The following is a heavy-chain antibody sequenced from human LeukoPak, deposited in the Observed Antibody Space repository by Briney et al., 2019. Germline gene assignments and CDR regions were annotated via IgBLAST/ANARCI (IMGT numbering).Heavy chain of an antibody. Sequence: GRSLRLSCAVSGFTVSTNSMSWVRQAPGKGLEWVSSISSSSSYIYYADSVKGRFTISRDNAKNSLYLQMNSLRAEDTAVYYCARDDYGDAFDIWGQGTMVTVSS. CDR3: ARDDYGDAFDI. V-gene: IGHV3-21*01. J-gene: IGHJ3*02. CDR1: GFTVSTNS. D-gene: IGHD4-17*01. CDR2: ISSSSSYI.